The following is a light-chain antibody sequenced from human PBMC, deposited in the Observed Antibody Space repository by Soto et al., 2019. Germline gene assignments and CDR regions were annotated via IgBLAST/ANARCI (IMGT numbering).Light chain of an antibody. V-gene: IGLV2-14*03. Sequence: QPVLTQPASVSGSPGQSIPISCTGTSSDIGDYNFVSWYQHHPGKAPKLIIYDVNNRPSGVSNRFSGSKSGNTASLTISGLQAEDEAFYYCSSYTSSSPVVFGGGTKLTVL. CDR3: SSYTSSSPVV. CDR2: DVN. J-gene: IGLJ2*01. CDR1: SSDIGDYNF.